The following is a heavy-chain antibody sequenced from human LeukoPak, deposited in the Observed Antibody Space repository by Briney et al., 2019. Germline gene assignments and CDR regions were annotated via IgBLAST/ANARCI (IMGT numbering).Heavy chain of an antibody. CDR2: INPNSGGT. CDR1: GYTFTGYY. V-gene: IGHV1-2*02. D-gene: IGHD4-17*01. Sequence: ASVKVSCKASGYTFTGYYMHWVRQAPGQGLEWMGWINPNSGGTNYAQKLQGRVTMTTDTSTSTAYMELRSLRSDDTAVYYCAREGPYYGDYAVGYMDVWGKGTTVTISS. J-gene: IGHJ6*03. CDR3: AREGPYYGDYAVGYMDV.